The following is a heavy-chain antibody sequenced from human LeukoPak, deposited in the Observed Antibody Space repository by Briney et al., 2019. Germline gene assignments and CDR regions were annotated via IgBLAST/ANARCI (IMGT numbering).Heavy chain of an antibody. J-gene: IGHJ3*02. CDR3: ARLARNYDIYDAFDI. Sequence: SETLSLTCTVSGYSISSGYYWGWIRQPPGKGLEWIGSIYHSGSTYYNPSLKSRVTISVDTSKNQFSLKLSSVTAADTAVYYCARLARNYDIYDAFDIWGQGTMVTVSS. CDR1: GYSISSGYY. V-gene: IGHV4-38-2*02. CDR2: IYHSGST. D-gene: IGHD3-9*01.